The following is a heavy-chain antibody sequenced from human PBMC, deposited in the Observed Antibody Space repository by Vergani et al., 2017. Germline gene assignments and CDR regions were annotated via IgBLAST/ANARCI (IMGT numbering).Heavy chain of an antibody. CDR3: AGGGGHMATMPLYYFDY. D-gene: IGHD5-24*01. V-gene: IGHV1-69*01. J-gene: IGHJ4*02. Sequence: QVQLVQSGAEVKKPGSSVKVSCKASGGTFSSYAISWVRQAPGQGLEWMGGIIPIFGTANYAQKFQGRVTITADESTSTAYMELSSLRSEDTAVYYCAGGGGHMATMPLYYFDYWGQGTLVTVSS. CDR1: GGTFSSYA. CDR2: IIPIFGTA.